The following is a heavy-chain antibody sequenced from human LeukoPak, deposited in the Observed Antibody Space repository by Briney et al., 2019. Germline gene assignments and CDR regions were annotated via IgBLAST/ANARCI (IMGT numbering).Heavy chain of an antibody. V-gene: IGHV3-23*01. CDR3: AKGQELDDGVFDS. D-gene: IGHD1-1*01. CDR1: GFTFSSIA. CDR2: IRSNGDTT. Sequence: GGSLRLSCAASGFTFSSIAMTWVRQAPGKGLEWVSSIRSNGDTTYNADSVKGRFTISRDNSKNTLNLHMNSVRVEDTAIYYCAKGQELDDGVFDSWGEGTLVTVSS. J-gene: IGHJ4*02.